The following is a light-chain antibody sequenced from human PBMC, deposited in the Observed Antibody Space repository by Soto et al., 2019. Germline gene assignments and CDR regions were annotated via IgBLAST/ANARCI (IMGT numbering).Light chain of an antibody. V-gene: IGLV2-8*01. J-gene: IGLJ2*01. CDR1: SSDVGGYNY. CDR3: SSYAGSNKLGV. CDR2: EVS. Sequence: QSALTQPPSASGSPGQSVTISCTGTSSDVGGYNYVSWYQQHPGKAPKLMIYEVSKRPSGVPDRFSGSKSGNTASLTVSGLPAEDEADYYCSSYAGSNKLGVFGGGTKVTVL.